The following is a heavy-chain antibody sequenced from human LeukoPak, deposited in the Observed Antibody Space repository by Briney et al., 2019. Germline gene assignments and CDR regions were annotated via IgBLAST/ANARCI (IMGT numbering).Heavy chain of an antibody. D-gene: IGHD3-22*01. J-gene: IGHJ3*02. V-gene: IGHV4-39*07. CDR1: GGSISSSNYY. Sequence: SETLSLTCSVSGGSISSSNYYWGWIRQPPGKGLEWIAGIYYSGSTYYNASLKSRVTLSVDTSKNQFCVKLSSVTAAATAVYFCARGPYSYDSPGAFDIWGQGTMVTVSS. CDR3: ARGPYSYDSPGAFDI. CDR2: IYYSGST.